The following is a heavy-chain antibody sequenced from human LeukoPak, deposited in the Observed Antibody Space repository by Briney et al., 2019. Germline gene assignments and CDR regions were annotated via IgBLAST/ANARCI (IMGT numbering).Heavy chain of an antibody. Sequence: GGSLRLSCAASGFTFSSYGMHWVRQAPGKGLEWVAFIRYDGSNKYYADSVKGRFTISRDNSKNTLYLQMNSLRAEDMAVYYCARDQRRYDFWSGPHYYWGQGTLVTVSS. V-gene: IGHV3-30*02. J-gene: IGHJ4*02. D-gene: IGHD3-3*01. CDR3: ARDQRRYDFWSGPHYY. CDR1: GFTFSSYG. CDR2: IRYDGSNK.